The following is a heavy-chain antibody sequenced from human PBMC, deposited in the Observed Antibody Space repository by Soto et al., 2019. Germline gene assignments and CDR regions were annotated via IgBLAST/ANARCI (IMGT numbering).Heavy chain of an antibody. Sequence: PSETLSLTCAVYGGSFSGYYWSWIRQPPGKGLEWIGEINHSGSTNYNPSLKSRVTISVDTSKNQFSLKLSSVTAADTAVYYCARDETDHEYYYYGMDVWGQGTTVTVS. CDR1: GGSFSGYY. V-gene: IGHV4-34*01. CDR3: ARDETDHEYYYYGMDV. CDR2: INHSGST. J-gene: IGHJ6*02.